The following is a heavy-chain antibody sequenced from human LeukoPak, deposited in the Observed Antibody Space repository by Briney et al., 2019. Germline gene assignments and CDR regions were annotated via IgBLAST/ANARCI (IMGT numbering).Heavy chain of an antibody. CDR1: GYTFTSYD. J-gene: IGHJ4*02. D-gene: IGHD3-10*01. V-gene: IGHV1-8*01. CDR3: ATVTTMVRGIPTCFDY. Sequence: ASVKVSCKASGYTFTSYDINWVRQATGQGLEWMGWMNPNSGNTGYAQKFQGRVTMTRNTSISTAYMELSSLRSDDTAVYYCATVTTMVRGIPTCFDYWGQGTLVTVSS. CDR2: MNPNSGNT.